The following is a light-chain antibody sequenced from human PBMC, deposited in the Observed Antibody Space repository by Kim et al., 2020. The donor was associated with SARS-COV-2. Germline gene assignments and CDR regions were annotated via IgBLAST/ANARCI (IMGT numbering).Light chain of an antibody. V-gene: IGLV2-8*01. J-gene: IGLJ2*01. CDR2: EVT. Sequence: QSALTQPPSASGSPGQSVTISCTGTSSDIGGYNLVSWYQQHPGKAPKLMIYEVTKRPSGVPDRFSGSKSDNTASLTVSGLQAEDEADYYCISYAGTTRVFGGGNKLTVL. CDR1: SSDIGGYNL. CDR3: ISYAGTTRV.